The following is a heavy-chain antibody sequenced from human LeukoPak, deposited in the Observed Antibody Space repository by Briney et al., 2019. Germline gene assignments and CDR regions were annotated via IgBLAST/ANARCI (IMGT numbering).Heavy chain of an antibody. CDR2: ISYDGSNK. CDR1: GFTFSSYG. D-gene: IGHD3-3*01. J-gene: IGHJ4*02. V-gene: IGHV3-30*18. Sequence: SGRSLRLSCAASGFTFSSYGMHWVRRAPGKGLEWVAVISYDGSNKYYADSVKGRFTISRDNSKNTLYLQMNSLRAEDTAVYYCAKEAIFGVAQDYWGQGTLVTVSS. CDR3: AKEAIFGVAQDY.